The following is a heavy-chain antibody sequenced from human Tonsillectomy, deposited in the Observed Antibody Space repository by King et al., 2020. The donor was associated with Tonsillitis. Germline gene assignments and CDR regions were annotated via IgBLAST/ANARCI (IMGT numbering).Heavy chain of an antibody. CDR2: ISAYNGNT. CDR1: GYTFTSYG. Sequence: QLVQSGAEVKKPGASVKVSCKASGYTFTSYGISWVRQAPGQGLEWMGWISAYNGNTNYAQKLQGRVTMTTDTSTSTAYMELRSLRSDDTAVYYCAREPPTQWVIMVRGVISYYGMDVWGQGTTVTVSS. V-gene: IGHV1-18*04. D-gene: IGHD3-10*01. J-gene: IGHJ6*02. CDR3: AREPPTQWVIMVRGVISYYGMDV.